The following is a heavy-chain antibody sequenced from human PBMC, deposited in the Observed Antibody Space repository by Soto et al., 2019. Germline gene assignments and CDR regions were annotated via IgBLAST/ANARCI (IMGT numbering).Heavy chain of an antibody. D-gene: IGHD5-18*01. CDR1: GGTFSSYA. CDR3: AGVDSYGYGFKWWFDP. J-gene: IGHJ5*02. Sequence: ASVKVSCKASGGTFSSYAISWVRQAPGQGLEWMGGIIPIFGTANYAQKFQGRVTITADESTSTAYMELSSLRSEDTAVYYCAGVDSYGYGFKWWFDPWGQGTLVTVSS. CDR2: IIPIFGTA. V-gene: IGHV1-69*13.